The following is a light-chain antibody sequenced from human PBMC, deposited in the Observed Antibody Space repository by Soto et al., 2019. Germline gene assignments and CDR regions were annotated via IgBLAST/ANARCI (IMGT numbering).Light chain of an antibody. V-gene: IGKV1-5*03. CDR1: QSIRSW. CDR3: QQYNSYLWT. Sequence: DIKITQSTSTLHASVGDRVTIPCRASQSIRSWLDWYEQKPGKAPKLLIYRASSLDSGVPSRVSCSGAGSAFTRPISSLQHDDVKTAYCQQYNSYLWTFCPGTKVDIK. J-gene: IGKJ1*01. CDR2: RAS.